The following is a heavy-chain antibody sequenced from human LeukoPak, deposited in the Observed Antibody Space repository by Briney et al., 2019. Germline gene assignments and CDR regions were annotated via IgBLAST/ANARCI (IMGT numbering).Heavy chain of an antibody. CDR1: GYTFTSYD. Sequence: ASVKVSCKATGYTFTSYDINWVRQATGQGLEWMGWMNPNSGNTGSAQRFQGRVTMTRNTSISTAYMELSSLRSEDTAVYYCARALRVGRYSADYWGQGTLVTVSS. CDR2: MNPNSGNT. D-gene: IGHD2-15*01. V-gene: IGHV1-8*01. CDR3: ARALRVGRYSADY. J-gene: IGHJ4*02.